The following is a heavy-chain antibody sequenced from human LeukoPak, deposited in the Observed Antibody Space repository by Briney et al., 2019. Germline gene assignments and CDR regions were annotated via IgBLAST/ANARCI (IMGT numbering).Heavy chain of an antibody. Sequence: GESLKISCKGSGYSFSNQWIGWVRQMPRKGLEWMGIIYPGDSDTRYSPSFQGQVTMSADKSINTAYLQWSSLKASDTAMYYCARRQGCSSTSCPPDSWGQGTLVTVSS. D-gene: IGHD2-2*01. CDR3: ARRQGCSSTSCPPDS. V-gene: IGHV5-51*01. CDR2: IYPGDSDT. CDR1: GYSFSNQW. J-gene: IGHJ4*02.